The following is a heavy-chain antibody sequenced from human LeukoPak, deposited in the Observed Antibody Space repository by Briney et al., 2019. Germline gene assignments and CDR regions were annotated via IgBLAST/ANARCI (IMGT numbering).Heavy chain of an antibody. CDR3: ARVRIQLWLRGGYYFDY. J-gene: IGHJ4*02. D-gene: IGHD5-18*01. Sequence: GGSLRLSCAASGFTFSSYNMNWVRQAPGKGLEWVSYISSIGSIIYYADSVKGRFTISRDNAKNSLYLQMNSLRAEDTAVYYCARVRIQLWLRGGYYFDYWGQGTLVTVSS. V-gene: IGHV3-48*04. CDR2: ISSIGSII. CDR1: GFTFSSYN.